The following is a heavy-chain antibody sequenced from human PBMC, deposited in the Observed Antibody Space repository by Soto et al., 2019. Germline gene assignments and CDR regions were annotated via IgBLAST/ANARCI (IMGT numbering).Heavy chain of an antibody. J-gene: IGHJ6*03. CDR3: AREGPYSNDGYYYYYMDV. V-gene: IGHV4-59*01. Sequence: SETLSLTCSVSGGSIRRYYWSWIRQTPGKGLEWIGYINDSGSTNYNPSLKSRVTISVDTSKNQFSLKLSSVTAADTAVYYCAREGPYSNDGYYYYYMDVWGKGTTVTVSS. D-gene: IGHD4-4*01. CDR2: INDSGST. CDR1: GGSIRRYY.